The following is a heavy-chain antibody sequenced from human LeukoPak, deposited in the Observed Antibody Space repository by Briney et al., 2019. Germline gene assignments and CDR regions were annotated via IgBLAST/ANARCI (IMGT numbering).Heavy chain of an antibody. Sequence: PGASVKVSCKASGYTFTSYGISWVRQAPGQGLEWMGWISAYNGNTNYAQKLQGRVTMTTDTSTSTAYMELRSLRSDDTAVYYCARDNWTYGNDAFDIWGQGTMVTVSS. V-gene: IGHV1-18*01. CDR3: ARDNWTYGNDAFDI. J-gene: IGHJ3*02. D-gene: IGHD1-7*01. CDR1: GYTFTSYG. CDR2: ISAYNGNT.